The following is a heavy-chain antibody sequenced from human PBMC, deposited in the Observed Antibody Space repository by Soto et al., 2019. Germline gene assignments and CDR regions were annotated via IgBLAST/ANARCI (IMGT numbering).Heavy chain of an antibody. CDR2: ISGNAIST. Sequence: EVQLLESGGGLVQPGGSLRLSCAASGFTFSSYAMNWVRQTPGKGLEWVSAISGNAISTYYPDSVKGRFTISRDNSQNTLYLQMNSLRAEDTALYYCAKVVGLYGFDFWGQGTLVTVSS. J-gene: IGHJ4*02. CDR1: GFTFSSYA. V-gene: IGHV3-23*01. CDR3: AKVVGLYGFDF. D-gene: IGHD2-8*01.